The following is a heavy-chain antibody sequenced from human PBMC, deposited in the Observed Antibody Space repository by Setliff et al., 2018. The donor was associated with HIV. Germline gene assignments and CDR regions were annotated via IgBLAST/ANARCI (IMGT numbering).Heavy chain of an antibody. CDR3: ARDPPSSGWYRADY. CDR1: GYTFTSYG. CDR2: ISAYNGNT. Sequence: ASVKVSCKASGYTFTSYGISWVRQAPGQGLEWMGWISAYNGNTDYAQKLQGRVTLTTDTSTSTAYMELRSLRSDDAAVYYCARDPPSSGWYRADYWGQGTLVTVSS. J-gene: IGHJ4*02. V-gene: IGHV1-18*01. D-gene: IGHD6-19*01.